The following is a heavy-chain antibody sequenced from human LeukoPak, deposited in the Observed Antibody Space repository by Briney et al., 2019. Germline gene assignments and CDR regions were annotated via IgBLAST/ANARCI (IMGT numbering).Heavy chain of an antibody. CDR3: AKGDKMLTWRRTYNRFDP. J-gene: IGHJ5*02. Sequence: PGRSLRLSCAASGFRFDDYAMHWVRQAPGKGLEWVSSISSSSSYIYYADSVKGRFTISRDNAKNSLYLQMNSLRAEDTAVYFCAKGDKMLTWRRTYNRFDPWGQGTLVTVSS. V-gene: IGHV3-21*01. CDR1: GFRFDDYA. D-gene: IGHD3-16*01. CDR2: ISSSSSYI.